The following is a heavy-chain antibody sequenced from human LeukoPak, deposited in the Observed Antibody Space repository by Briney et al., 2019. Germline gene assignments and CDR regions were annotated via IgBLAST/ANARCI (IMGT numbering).Heavy chain of an antibody. CDR3: AKMYSSSWYYYGMVV. V-gene: IGHV3-23*01. J-gene: IGHJ6*02. CDR2: ISASGGST. D-gene: IGHD6-13*01. CDR1: GFTFSNYA. Sequence: GGSLRLSCAASGFTFSNYAMSWVRQAPGKGLEWVSSISASGGSTYYADSVKGRFTISRDSSKNTLYLQMNSLRAEDTAVYYCAKMYSSSWYYYGMVVWGQGTTVTVSS.